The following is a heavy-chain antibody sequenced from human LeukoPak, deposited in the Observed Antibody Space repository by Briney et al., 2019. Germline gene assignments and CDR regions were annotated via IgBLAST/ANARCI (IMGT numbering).Heavy chain of an antibody. J-gene: IGHJ6*02. Sequence: GASVKVSCKASGYTFTSYYNHWVRQAPGQGLEWMGIINPSGGGSATYAQKFQGRVTMTNDTSTSTVYMELSSLRSEDTAVYYCVRDRGEDLRDYYYGMDVWGQGTTVIVSS. D-gene: IGHD3-16*01. V-gene: IGHV1-46*01. CDR1: GYTFTSYY. CDR3: VRDRGEDLRDYYYGMDV. CDR2: INPSGGGSA.